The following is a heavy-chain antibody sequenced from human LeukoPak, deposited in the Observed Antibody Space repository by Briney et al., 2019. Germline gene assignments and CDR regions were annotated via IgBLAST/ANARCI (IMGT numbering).Heavy chain of an antibody. J-gene: IGHJ2*01. CDR2: IYYSGST. Sequence: SETLSLTCTVSGGSIRSYYWSWIRQPPGKGLEWLGYIYYSGSTNYNPSLKSQVTISVDTSKNQFSLKLSSVTAADTAVYYCARVYYSNSYDYWYFDLWGRGTLVTVSS. CDR1: GGSIRSYY. D-gene: IGHD6-13*01. V-gene: IGHV4-59*01. CDR3: ARVYYSNSYDYWYFDL.